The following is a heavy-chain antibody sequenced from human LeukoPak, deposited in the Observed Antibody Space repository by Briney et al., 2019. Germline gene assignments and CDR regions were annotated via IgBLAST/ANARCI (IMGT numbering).Heavy chain of an antibody. Sequence: GGSLRLSCAASGFTFSTYWMTWVRQAPGKGLEWVSSISGSGGSTYYADYVKGRFTISRDNSKNTLDLQMNSLRAEDTAVYYCAKSSLVTPYDYWGQGTLVSVSS. V-gene: IGHV3-23*01. CDR3: AKSSLVTPYDY. D-gene: IGHD2-15*01. CDR1: GFTFSTYW. J-gene: IGHJ4*02. CDR2: ISGSGGST.